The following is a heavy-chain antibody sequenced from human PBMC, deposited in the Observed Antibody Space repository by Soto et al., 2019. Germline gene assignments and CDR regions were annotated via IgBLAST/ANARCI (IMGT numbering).Heavy chain of an antibody. Sequence: GGSLRLSCVASGFTFNDYYMSWSRQAPGKGLEWLSYISVTSAYTNYAESVKGRFTISRDNAQNSLYLQMNSLRAEDTALYYCAITPRSSYGPFDYWGRGTLVTVSS. CDR3: AITPRSSYGPFDY. D-gene: IGHD5-18*01. CDR1: GFTFNDYY. CDR2: ISVTSAYT. V-gene: IGHV3-11*06. J-gene: IGHJ4*02.